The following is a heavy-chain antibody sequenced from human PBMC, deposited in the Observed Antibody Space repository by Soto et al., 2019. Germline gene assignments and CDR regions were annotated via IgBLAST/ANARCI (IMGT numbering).Heavy chain of an antibody. D-gene: IGHD6-6*01. CDR3: VRESVASGPNYFDT. CDR1: GGTITSGRSS. J-gene: IGHJ5*02. Sequence: SETLSLTCSVSGGTITSGRSSWNWIRQSPGKGLEWIAYIYHSGRTYYNPSLKSRVTISVDRSENQFSLKLTSVTAADTAVYYCVRESVASGPNYFDTWGPGTLVTVSS. CDR2: IYHSGRT. V-gene: IGHV4-30-2*06.